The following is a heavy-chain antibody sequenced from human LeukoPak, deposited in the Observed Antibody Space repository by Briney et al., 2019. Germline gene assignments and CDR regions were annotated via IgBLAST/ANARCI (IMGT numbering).Heavy chain of an antibody. CDR3: ARDRMNSPGRGVTRKQYRTLAGPFDP. J-gene: IGHJ5*02. V-gene: IGHV1-8*01. Sequence: ASVKVSCKASGYTFTSYDINWVRQATGQGLEWMGWMNPNSGNTGYAQKFQGRVTMTRNTSISTAYMELSSLRSEDTAVYYCARDRMNSPGRGVTRKQYRTLAGPFDPWGQGTLVTVSS. CDR1: GYTFTSYD. CDR2: MNPNSGNT. D-gene: IGHD3-10*01.